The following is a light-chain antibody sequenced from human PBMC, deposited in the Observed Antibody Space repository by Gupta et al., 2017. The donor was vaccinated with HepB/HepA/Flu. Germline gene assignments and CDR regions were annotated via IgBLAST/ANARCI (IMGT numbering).Light chain of an antibody. CDR2: GAS. Sequence: EIVLMHSPGTLSLSPGERATLSCRASQSVSSSYLAWYQQNPGQAPRLLIYGASSRATGIPDRFSGSGSGTDFTLTISRLEPEDFAVYYCQQYGSSPFTFGPGTKVDIK. CDR1: QSVSSSY. J-gene: IGKJ3*01. V-gene: IGKV3-20*01. CDR3: QQYGSSPFT.